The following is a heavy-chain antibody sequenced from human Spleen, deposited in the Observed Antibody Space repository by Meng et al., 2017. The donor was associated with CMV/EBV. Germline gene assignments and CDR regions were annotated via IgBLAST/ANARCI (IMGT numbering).Heavy chain of an antibody. CDR2: ISQREST. CDR1: GGSFSGYY. J-gene: IGHJ4*02. Sequence: LTCAGYGGSFSGYYWSWIRQPPGKGLEWIGEISQRESTNYSPSFKSRLTLSVHTSERQFSLRLTSVTAADTAVYYCARQGRVYFDFWGQGALVTVSS. CDR3: ARQGRVYFDF. V-gene: IGHV4-34*01. D-gene: IGHD3-10*01.